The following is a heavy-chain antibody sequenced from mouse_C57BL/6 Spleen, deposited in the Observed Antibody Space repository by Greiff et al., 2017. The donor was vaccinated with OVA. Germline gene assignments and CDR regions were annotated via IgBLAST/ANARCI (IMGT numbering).Heavy chain of an antibody. CDR1: GYTFTSYW. J-gene: IGHJ4*01. V-gene: IGHV1-69*01. D-gene: IGHD2-12*01. CDR3: ARYDRYYAMDY. CDR2: IDPSDSYT. Sequence: QVQLKQPGAELVMPGASVKLSCKASGYTFTSYWMHWVKQRPGQGLEWIGEIDPSDSYTNYNQKFKGKSTLTVDKSSSTAYMQLSSLTSEDSAVYYCARYDRYYAMDYWGQGTSVTVSS.